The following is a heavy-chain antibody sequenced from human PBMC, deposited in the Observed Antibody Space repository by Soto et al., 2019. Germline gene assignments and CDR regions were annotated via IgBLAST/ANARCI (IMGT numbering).Heavy chain of an antibody. V-gene: IGHV4-31*03. D-gene: IGHD3-16*01. CDR2: IYYSGST. CDR3: VRIRYQLPSSVLWLDP. Sequence: PSETLSLTCTVSGGSISSGGYYWSWIRQHPGKGLEWIGYIYYSGSTYYNPSLKSRVTISVDTSKNQFSLKLSSVTAADTAMYFCVRIRYQLPSSVLWLDPWGQGTPVTVSS. CDR1: GGSISSGGYY. J-gene: IGHJ5*02.